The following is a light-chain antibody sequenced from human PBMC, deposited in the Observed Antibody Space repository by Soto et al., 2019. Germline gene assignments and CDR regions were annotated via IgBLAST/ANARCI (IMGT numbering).Light chain of an antibody. CDR1: QSISSW. CDR2: KAS. Sequence: DIQMTQSPSTLSASVGDRVTITCRASQSISSWLAWYQQKPGKAPKLLIYKASSLESGVPSRFSGSGSGKEFTLTIRSLQPDDFATYSCQQYNSYSSTFGQGTQVAIK. V-gene: IGKV1-5*03. CDR3: QQYNSYSST. J-gene: IGKJ1*01.